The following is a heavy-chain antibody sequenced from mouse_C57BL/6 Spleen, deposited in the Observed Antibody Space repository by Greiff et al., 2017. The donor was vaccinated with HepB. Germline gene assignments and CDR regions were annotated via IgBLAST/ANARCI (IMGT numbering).Heavy chain of an antibody. D-gene: IGHD2-1*01. CDR3: TRGDGNYGDYYAMDY. J-gene: IGHJ4*01. Sequence: VQLQQPGAELVKPGASVKLSCKASGYTFTSYWMPWVKQRPGQGLEWIGEIDPSDSYTNYNQKFKGKATLTVDTSSSTAYMQLSSLTSEDSAVYYCTRGDGNYGDYYAMDYWGQGTSVTVSS. V-gene: IGHV1-50*01. CDR1: GYTFTSYW. CDR2: IDPSDSYT.